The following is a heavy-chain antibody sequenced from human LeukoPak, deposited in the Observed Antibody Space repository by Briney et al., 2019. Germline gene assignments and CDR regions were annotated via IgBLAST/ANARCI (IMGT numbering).Heavy chain of an antibody. CDR1: GGSVTSFY. V-gene: IGHV4-59*02. D-gene: IGHD5-18*01. Sequence: PSETLSLTCTVSGGSVTSFYWSWIRQPPGKGLEWIGYIYYSGSTIYNPSLKSRVTISLDTSKNQFSLKLSSVTAADTAVYYCARIYTATVDYWGQGTLVTVSS. CDR3: ARIYTATVDY. CDR2: IYYSGST. J-gene: IGHJ4*02.